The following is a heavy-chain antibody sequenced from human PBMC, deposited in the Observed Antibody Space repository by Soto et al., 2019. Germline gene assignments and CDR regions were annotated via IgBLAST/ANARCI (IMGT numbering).Heavy chain of an antibody. D-gene: IGHD4-17*01. Sequence: QVHLQEAGPGLVNPSGTLSLTCAVSSGSVGDNKWWTWVRQPPGKGMEWMGEIFHSGSSNYNPSLGSRISMSIDTSMNQVSLKLTSVTAADTAIYYCATFNYGDHAFDNWGQGTLVT. CDR2: IFHSGSS. CDR1: SGSVGDNKW. CDR3: ATFNYGDHAFDN. V-gene: IGHV4-4*02. J-gene: IGHJ4*02.